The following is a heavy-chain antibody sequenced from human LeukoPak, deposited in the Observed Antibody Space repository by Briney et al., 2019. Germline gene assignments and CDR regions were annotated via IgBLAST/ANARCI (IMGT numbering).Heavy chain of an antibody. D-gene: IGHD3-22*01. J-gene: IGHJ4*02. CDR3: ARDLTHRRNYDNSGYQIVPAF. V-gene: IGHV1-46*01. CDR1: GYTFTGYW. CDR2: ISPSGGST. Sequence: ASVKLSCKAFGYTFTGYWMHWVRQAPGQGPEWMGVISPSGGSTIYAQKFKGRVTLTRDMSTGTDYLELSSLRSDDTAVYYCARDLTHRRNYDNSGYQIVPAFWGQGTLVTVSS.